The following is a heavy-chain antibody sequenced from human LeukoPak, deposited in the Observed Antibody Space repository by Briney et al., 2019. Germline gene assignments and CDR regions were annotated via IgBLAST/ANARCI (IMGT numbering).Heavy chain of an antibody. V-gene: IGHV3-21*01. J-gene: IGHJ4*02. CDR1: GFTFSSYS. D-gene: IGHD2-2*02. Sequence: RPGGSLRLSCAASGFTFSSYSMNWVRQAPGKGLERVSSISSSSSYIYYADSVKGRFTIPRDNAKNSLYLQMNSLRAEDTAVYYCARAYCSSTSCYTRSGYGGLLGYWGQGTLVTVSS. CDR2: ISSSSSYI. CDR3: ARAYCSSTSCYTRSGYGGLLGY.